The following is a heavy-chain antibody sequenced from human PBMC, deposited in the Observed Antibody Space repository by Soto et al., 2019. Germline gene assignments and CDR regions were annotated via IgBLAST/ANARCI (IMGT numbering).Heavy chain of an antibody. CDR2: MYYSGST. CDR1: GGSISSSSYY. J-gene: IGHJ6*02. Sequence: SSETLSLTCTVSGGSISSSSYYWGWIRQPPGKGLEWIGSMYYSGSTYYNPSLKSRVTISVDTSKNQFSLKLSSVTAADTAVYYCARTPPVYNDFWSGYYDYYYYGMDVWGQGTTVTVSS. V-gene: IGHV4-39*01. D-gene: IGHD3-3*01. CDR3: ARTPPVYNDFWSGYYDYYYYGMDV.